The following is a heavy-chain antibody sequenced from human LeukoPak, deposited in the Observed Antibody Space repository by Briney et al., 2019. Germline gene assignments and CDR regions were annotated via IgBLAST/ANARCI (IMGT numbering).Heavy chain of an antibody. CDR3: ASGQQLTNSGPWFDP. CDR2: IYYSGST. V-gene: IGHV4-59*08. D-gene: IGHD6-13*01. Sequence: SETLSLTCTVSGGSISSYYWSWIRQLPGKGLEWIGYIYYSGSTNYNPSLKSRVTISVDTSKNQFSLKLSSVTAADTAVYYCASGQQLTNSGPWFDPWGQGTLVTVSS. CDR1: GGSISSYY. J-gene: IGHJ5*02.